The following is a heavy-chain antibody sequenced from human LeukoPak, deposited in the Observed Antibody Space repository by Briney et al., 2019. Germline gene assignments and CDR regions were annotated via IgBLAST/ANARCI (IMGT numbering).Heavy chain of an antibody. Sequence: GASVKVSCKASGYTFTGYYMHWVRQAPGQGLEWMGWINPNSGGTTYAQKFQGRVTMTRDTSISTAYMELSRLRSDDTAVYYCARVGGGYDSSGYYRDWGQGTLVTVSS. J-gene: IGHJ4*02. D-gene: IGHD3-22*01. CDR1: GYTFTGYY. CDR2: INPNSGGT. CDR3: ARVGGGYDSSGYYRD. V-gene: IGHV1-2*02.